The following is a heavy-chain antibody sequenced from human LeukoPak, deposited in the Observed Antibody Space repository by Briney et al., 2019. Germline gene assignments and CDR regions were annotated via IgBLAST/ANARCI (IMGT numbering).Heavy chain of an antibody. CDR1: GFAFSDYE. Sequence: GGSLRPSCASSGFAFSDYEMNWVRQAPGKGPEWVSYISSSGSIIYYADSVKGRFTISRDNAKRSLFLQMNSLRVEDTAVYYCARTMWGFDYWGQGTLVTVSS. D-gene: IGHD7-27*01. V-gene: IGHV3-48*03. CDR2: ISSSGSII. J-gene: IGHJ4*02. CDR3: ARTMWGFDY.